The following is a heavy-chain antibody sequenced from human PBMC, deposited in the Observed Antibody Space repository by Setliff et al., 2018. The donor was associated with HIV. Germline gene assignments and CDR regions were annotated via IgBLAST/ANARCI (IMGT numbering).Heavy chain of an antibody. V-gene: IGHV4-4*07. CDR2: FYTSGST. CDR1: GGSISSYY. Sequence: PSETLSLTCTVSGGSISSYYWSWIRQPAGKGLEWIGRFYTSGSTNYNPSLRNRLTMSVDTSKKQFSLKLSSVTAADTAVYYCARGSVIVADALDIWGQGTMVTVSS. CDR3: ARGSVIVADALDI. J-gene: IGHJ3*02. D-gene: IGHD1-26*01.